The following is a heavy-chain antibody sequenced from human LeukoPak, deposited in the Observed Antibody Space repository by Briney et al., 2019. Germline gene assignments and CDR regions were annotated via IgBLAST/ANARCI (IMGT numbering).Heavy chain of an antibody. CDR3: AKDLTPSCYAGNCYYGMDV. Sequence: GGSLRLSCAASGFTFSSYAMSWVRQAPGKGLEWVSAISGSGGSTYYADSVKGRFTISRDNSKNPLYLQMNSLRAEDTAVYYCAKDLTPSCYAGNCYYGMDVWGQGTTVTVSS. CDR2: ISGSGGST. D-gene: IGHD2-2*01. J-gene: IGHJ6*02. V-gene: IGHV3-23*01. CDR1: GFTFSSYA.